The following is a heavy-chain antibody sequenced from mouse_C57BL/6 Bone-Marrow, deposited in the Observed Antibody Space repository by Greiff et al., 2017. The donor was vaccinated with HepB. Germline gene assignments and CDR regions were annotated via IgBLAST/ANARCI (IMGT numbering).Heavy chain of an antibody. CDR1: GFTFSSYG. D-gene: IGHD1-1*01. V-gene: IGHV5-6*01. Sequence: EVNVVESGGDLVKPGGSLKLSCAASGFTFSSYGMSWVRQTPDKRLEWVATISSGGSYTYYPDSVKGRFPISRDNAKNTLYLQMSSLKSEDTAMYYCARQGYYYGSSYGAYWGQGTLVTVSA. CDR2: ISSGGSYT. CDR3: ARQGYYYGSSYGAY. J-gene: IGHJ3*01.